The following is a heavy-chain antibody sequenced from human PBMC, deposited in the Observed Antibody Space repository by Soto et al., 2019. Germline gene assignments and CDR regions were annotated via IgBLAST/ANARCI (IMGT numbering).Heavy chain of an antibody. J-gene: IGHJ4*01. CDR3: ARGANLNCSGTDCYDY. D-gene: IGHD3-10*02. V-gene: IGHV3-21*01. CDR1: GFTFSRYS. CDR2: IDNYSNFI. Sequence: PGGSLRLSCAASGFTFSRYSMNWVRQAPGKGLEWVSAIDNYSNFIYYADSVKGRFIISRDNSRNSLFLQMSSLRAEDTAVYYCARGANLNCSGTDCYDYWGHGTLVTVSS.